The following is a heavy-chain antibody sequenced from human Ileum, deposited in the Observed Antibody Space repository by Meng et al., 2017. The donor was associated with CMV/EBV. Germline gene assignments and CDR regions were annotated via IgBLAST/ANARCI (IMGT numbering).Heavy chain of an antibody. CDR3: ARDRFDP. J-gene: IGHJ5*02. Sequence: QVQLEEVGTGLLKASATLSLISTVSGASLNDYYRSSLRQPAGKGLGWIGRIFATGTNHYNTSLKSIVTMSVDTSKNQFSLKLTSVTAADKAVYFCARDRFDPWGQGALVTVSS. CDR2: IFATGTN. CDR1: GASLNDYY. V-gene: IGHV4-4*07.